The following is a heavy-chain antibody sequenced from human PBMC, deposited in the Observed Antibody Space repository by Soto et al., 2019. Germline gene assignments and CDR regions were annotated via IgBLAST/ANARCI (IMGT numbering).Heavy chain of an antibody. CDR1: GDSMSSSSYS. Sequence: QLPLQESGPGLVKPSETLSLTCAVSGDSMSSSSYSWGWIRQPPGNGLEWIGRIFSSGSTSYNPSLKSRVTISVDTSKTQFSLKLNSVTAADTAVYYCARNGTAFWSNDHTRGFFDFWGQGTLVTVSS. CDR3: ARNGTAFWSNDHTRGFFDF. V-gene: IGHV4-39*01. J-gene: IGHJ4*02. CDR2: IFSSGST. D-gene: IGHD3-3*01.